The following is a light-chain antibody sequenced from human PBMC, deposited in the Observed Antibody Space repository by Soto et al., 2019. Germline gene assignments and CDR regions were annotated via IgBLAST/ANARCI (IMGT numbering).Light chain of an antibody. CDR1: SSNIGNNY. CDR2: DNN. Sequence: QSVLTQSPSVSAAPGQQVTISCSGSSSNIGNNYVSRYQQLPGTASKLLIYDNNKRPSGIPDRFSGSKSGTSGTLDITGLQTGDEADYYCATWDGSLPGEVFGGGTKLTVL. CDR3: ATWDGSLPGEV. J-gene: IGLJ2*01. V-gene: IGLV1-51*01.